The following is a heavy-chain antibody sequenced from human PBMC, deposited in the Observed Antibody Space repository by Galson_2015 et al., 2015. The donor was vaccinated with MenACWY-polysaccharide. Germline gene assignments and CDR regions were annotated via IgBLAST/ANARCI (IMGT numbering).Heavy chain of an antibody. Sequence: SVNTADKASGYSFASHDSNWVRQATGQGLEWMPWTHPNSGNSGYAQKFHGRVNLTKDTPIKTAYLELRSLRSEYTAMYYCARTFGDFDYWGQGTLVTVSS. J-gene: IGHJ4*02. CDR1: GYSFASHD. CDR2: THPNSGNS. V-gene: IGHV1-8*02. CDR3: ARTFGDFDY. D-gene: IGHD3-10*01.